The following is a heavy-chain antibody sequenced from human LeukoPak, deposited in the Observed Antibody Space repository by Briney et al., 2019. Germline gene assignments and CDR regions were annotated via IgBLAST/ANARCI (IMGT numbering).Heavy chain of an antibody. J-gene: IGHJ5*02. V-gene: IGHV4-59*01. D-gene: IGHD6-19*01. CDR1: GGSISSYY. Sequence: SETRSLTCTVAGGSISSYYCSWIRQPPGKGLEWIGYIYYSGSTNYNPSLKSRVTISVDTSKNQFSLKLSSVTAADTAVYYCARHGYSSGSLAWFDPWGQGTQVTVSS. CDR3: ARHGYSSGSLAWFDP. CDR2: IYYSGST.